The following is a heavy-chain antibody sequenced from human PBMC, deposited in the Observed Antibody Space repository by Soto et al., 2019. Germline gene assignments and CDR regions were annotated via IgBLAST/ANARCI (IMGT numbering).Heavy chain of an antibody. Sequence: PSETLSLTCAVSGGSISSCGYSWSWIRQPPGKGLEWIGYIYHSGSTYYNPSLKSRVTISVDRSKNQFSLKLSSVTAADTAVYYCASGSATGGDYGSGIDYGMYGWGKGTTVTVSS. J-gene: IGHJ6*04. CDR1: GGSISSCGYS. D-gene: IGHD3-10*01. V-gene: IGHV4-30-2*01. CDR3: ASGSATGGDYGSGIDYGMYG. CDR2: IYHSGST.